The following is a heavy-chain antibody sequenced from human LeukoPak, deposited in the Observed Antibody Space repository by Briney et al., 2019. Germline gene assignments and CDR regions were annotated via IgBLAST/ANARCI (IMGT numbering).Heavy chain of an antibody. CDR2: ISAYNGNT. V-gene: IGHV1-18*01. D-gene: IGHD3-3*01. Sequence: ASVKVSCKASGYTFTSYGISWVRQAPGQGLEWIGWISAYNGNTNYAQKLQGRVTMTTDTSTSTAYMELRSLRSDDTAVYYCARDGDFNYYYYGMDVWGQGTTVTVSS. CDR3: ARDGDFNYYYYGMDV. CDR1: GYTFTSYG. J-gene: IGHJ6*02.